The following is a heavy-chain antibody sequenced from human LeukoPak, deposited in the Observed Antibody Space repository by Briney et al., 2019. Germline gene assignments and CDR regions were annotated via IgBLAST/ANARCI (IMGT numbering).Heavy chain of an antibody. CDR2: INPNSGGT. D-gene: IGHD5-18*01. Sequence: ASVKVSCKASGYTFTGYYMRWVRQAPGQGLEWMGWINPNSGGTNYAQKFQGRVTMTRDTSISTAYMELSSLRSDDTAVYYCAREIGPRQLHLWGAAFDFWGQGTLVTVSS. V-gene: IGHV1-2*02. CDR1: GYTFTGYY. J-gene: IGHJ4*02. CDR3: AREIGPRQLHLWGAAFDF.